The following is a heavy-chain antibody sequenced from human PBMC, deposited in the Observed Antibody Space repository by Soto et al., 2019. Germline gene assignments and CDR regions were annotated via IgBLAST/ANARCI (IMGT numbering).Heavy chain of an antibody. D-gene: IGHD5-12*01. J-gene: IGHJ4*02. V-gene: IGHV3-30*03. CDR1: GFIFNSYG. CDR2: ISYDGSNI. CDR3: ARGVRGVATIAIGFYLYY. Sequence: QVQLVESGGGVVQPGRSLRLSCAASGFIFNSYGMHWIRQAPGKGLEWVAVISYDGSNIFYADSVKGRFTISRDNSNNTLYLQMNSLRGDDTAVYYCARGVRGVATIAIGFYLYYWGQGTLVTTSS.